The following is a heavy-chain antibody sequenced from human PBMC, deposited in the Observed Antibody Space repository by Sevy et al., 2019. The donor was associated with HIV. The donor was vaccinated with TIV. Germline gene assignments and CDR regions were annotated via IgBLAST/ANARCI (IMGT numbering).Heavy chain of an antibody. Sequence: GGSLRLSCAASGFRFDDYAMHWVRQVPGKSPEWVSGISWNSYRIDYADSVRGRFSFSRDNAKNFLSLQMNRLRVDDTALYYCAKDMGGIETLDYYSYYGMDVWGQGTTVTFSS. CDR1: GFRFDDYA. CDR2: ISWNSYRI. J-gene: IGHJ6*02. D-gene: IGHD2-21*01. V-gene: IGHV3-9*01. CDR3: AKDMGGIETLDYYSYYGMDV.